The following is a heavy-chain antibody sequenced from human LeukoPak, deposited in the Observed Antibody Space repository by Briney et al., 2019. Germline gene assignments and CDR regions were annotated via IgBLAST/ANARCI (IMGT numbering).Heavy chain of an antibody. CDR2: IYYSGST. D-gene: IGHD5-24*01. V-gene: IGHV4-59*01. CDR1: GGSISSYY. Sequence: SETLSLTCTVSGGSISSYYWSWIRQPPGKGLEWIGYIYYSGSTNYSPSLKSRVTISVDTSKNQFSLKLSSVTAADTAVYYCARGGRDGYKLFDYWGQGTLVTVSS. J-gene: IGHJ4*02. CDR3: ARGGRDGYKLFDY.